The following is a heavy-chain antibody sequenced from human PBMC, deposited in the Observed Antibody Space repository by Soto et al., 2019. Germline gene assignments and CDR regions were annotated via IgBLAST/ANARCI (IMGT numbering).Heavy chain of an antibody. D-gene: IGHD1-26*01. CDR1: GGTFSSYA. CDR3: ASWEGSGQRGAHRYYYYGMDV. CDR2: IIPIVGTA. V-gene: IGHV1-69*06. Sequence: QVQLVQSGAEVKKPGSSVKVSCKASGGTFSSYAISWVRQAPGQGLEWMGGIIPIVGTANYAQKFQGRVTITADKSTSTAYMELSSLRSEDTAVYYCASWEGSGQRGAHRYYYYGMDVWGQGTTVTVSS. J-gene: IGHJ6*02.